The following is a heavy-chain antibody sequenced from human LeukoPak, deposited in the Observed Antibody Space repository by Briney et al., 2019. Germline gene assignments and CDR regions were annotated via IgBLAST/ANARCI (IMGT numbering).Heavy chain of an antibody. D-gene: IGHD3-22*01. CDR3: ARVPGYDSSGYFDY. V-gene: IGHV3-30-3*01. Sequence: GGSLRLSCAASGFTFSSYAMHWVRQAPGKGLEWVAVISYDGSNKYYADSVKGRFTISRDSSKNTLYLQMNSLRAEDTAVYYCARVPGYDSSGYFDYWGQGTLVTVSS. CDR1: GFTFSSYA. J-gene: IGHJ4*02. CDR2: ISYDGSNK.